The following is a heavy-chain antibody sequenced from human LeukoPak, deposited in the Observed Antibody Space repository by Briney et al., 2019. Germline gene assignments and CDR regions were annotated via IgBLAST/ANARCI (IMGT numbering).Heavy chain of an antibody. J-gene: IGHJ4*02. D-gene: IGHD6-13*01. CDR1: GFHFSNYV. V-gene: IGHV3-23*01. Sequence: GGSLRLSCAAYGFHFSNYVMSWVPWAPGWVLEWVSTITSSGENTYYSDSVKGRFTIYRDNFKNTLYLHMDSLRVEDTALYYCAKRRQYSSTHYHFDYWGQGTLISVSS. CDR2: ITSSGENT. CDR3: AKRRQYSSTHYHFDY.